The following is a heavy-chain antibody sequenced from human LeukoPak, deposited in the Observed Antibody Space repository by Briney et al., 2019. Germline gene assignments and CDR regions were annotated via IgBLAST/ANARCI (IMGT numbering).Heavy chain of an antibody. CDR2: VYFSGST. CDR1: GGSISSGDYY. D-gene: IGHD4-23*01. V-gene: IGHV4-31*03. J-gene: IGHJ4*02. CDR3: ARVPGGNSVDY. Sequence: KPSETLSLTCTVSGGSISSGDYYWSWIRQHPGKGLEWIGYVYFSGSTYYNPSLKSRVTISVDTSKNQFSLKLSSVTAADTAVYYCARVPGGNSVDYWGQGTLVTVSS.